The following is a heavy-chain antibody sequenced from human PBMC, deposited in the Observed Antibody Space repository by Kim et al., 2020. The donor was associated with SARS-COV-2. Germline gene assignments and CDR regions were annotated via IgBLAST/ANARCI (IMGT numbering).Heavy chain of an antibody. V-gene: IGHV1-2*02. J-gene: IGHJ6*02. Sequence: ASVKVSCKASGYTFTGYYMHWVRQAPGQGLEWMGWINPNSGGTNYAQKFQGRVTMTRDTSISTAYMELSRLRSDDTAVYYCATLGEPVRYFDSHSIYGMDVWGQGTTVTVSS. CDR2: INPNSGGT. D-gene: IGHD3-9*01. CDR1: GYTFTGYY. CDR3: ATLGEPVRYFDSHSIYGMDV.